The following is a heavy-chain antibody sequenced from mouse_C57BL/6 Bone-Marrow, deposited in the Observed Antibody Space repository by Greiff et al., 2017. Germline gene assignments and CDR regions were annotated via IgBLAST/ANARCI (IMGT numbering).Heavy chain of an antibody. Sequence: VQLQQPGAELVKPGASVKLSCKASGYTFTSYWMHWVKQRPGRGLEWIGRIDPNRGGTKYNEKFKSKATLTVDKPSSTAYMQLSSLTSEDSAVYCCAREDYDSYWYFDVWGTGTTVTVSS. V-gene: IGHV1-72*01. CDR3: AREDYDSYWYFDV. D-gene: IGHD2-4*01. CDR1: GYTFTSYW. J-gene: IGHJ1*03. CDR2: IDPNRGGT.